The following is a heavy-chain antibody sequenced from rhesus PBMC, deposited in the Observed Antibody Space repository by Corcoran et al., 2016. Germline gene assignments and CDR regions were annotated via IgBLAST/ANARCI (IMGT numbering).Heavy chain of an antibody. CDR2: IRNKAKSGTA. J-gene: IGHJ4*01. Sequence: EVQLVESGGGLVQPGGSLRVSCAASGFTFSDHHLQWVRRAPGGGPEWVGFIRNKAKSGTAEYAASVKGRFTISRDDSKSIASLQMNSLKTEDTAVYYCARGLLNTVTIIDYWGQGVLVTVSS. CDR1: GFTFSDHH. D-gene: IGHD4-23*01. V-gene: IGHV3-116*01. CDR3: ARGLLNTVTIIDY.